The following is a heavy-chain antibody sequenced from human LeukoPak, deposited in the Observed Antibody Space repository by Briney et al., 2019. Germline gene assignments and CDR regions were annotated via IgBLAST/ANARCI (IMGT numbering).Heavy chain of an antibody. D-gene: IGHD6-13*01. CDR2: INLNSGGT. Sequence: GASVKVSCTASGFTFSDYYINWVRQAPGQGLDYMGHINLNSGGTFYVQKFQGRVTMTRDTYISTAYMDLSRLTSDDTAVYFCASYPSWSDNFFYFWGQGTLVTVSS. V-gene: IGHV1-2*06. CDR1: GFTFSDYY. J-gene: IGHJ4*02. CDR3: ASYPSWSDNFFYF.